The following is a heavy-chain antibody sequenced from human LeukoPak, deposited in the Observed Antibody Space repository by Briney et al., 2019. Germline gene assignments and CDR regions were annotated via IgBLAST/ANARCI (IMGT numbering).Heavy chain of an antibody. V-gene: IGHV3-21*01. CDR3: ARDIYDSSGYRGASWFNP. Sequence: GGSLRLSCAASGFTFSSYSMNWVRQAPGKGLEWVSSISSSSSYIYYADSVKGRFTISRDNAKNSLYLQMNSLRAEDTAVYYCARDIYDSSGYRGASWFNPWGQGTLVTVSS. CDR2: ISSSSSYI. D-gene: IGHD3-22*01. J-gene: IGHJ5*02. CDR1: GFTFSSYS.